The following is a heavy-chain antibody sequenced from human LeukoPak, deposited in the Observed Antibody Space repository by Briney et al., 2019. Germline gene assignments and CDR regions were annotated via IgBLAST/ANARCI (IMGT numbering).Heavy chain of an antibody. J-gene: IGHJ6*03. Sequence: SETLSLTCTVSGYSISSGYYWGWIRQPPGKGLEWIGSIYHSGSTYYNPSLKSRVTISVDTSKNQFSLKLSSVTAADTAVYYCARVRGCSGGSCYYYYYMDVWGKGTTVTVPS. V-gene: IGHV4-38-2*02. CDR2: IYHSGST. D-gene: IGHD2-15*01. CDR3: ARVRGCSGGSCYYYYYMDV. CDR1: GYSISSGYY.